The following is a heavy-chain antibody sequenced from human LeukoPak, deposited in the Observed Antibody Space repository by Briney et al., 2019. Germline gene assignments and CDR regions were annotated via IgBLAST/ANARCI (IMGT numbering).Heavy chain of an antibody. CDR3: ARGQWLPVFDF. J-gene: IGHJ4*02. CDR2: IYHSGSS. Sequence: SETLSLTCTVSGGSISSYYWTWIRQPPGKGLELIGYIYHSGSSNYNPSLNSRVTISVDTSKNHFSLKLSSVTAADTAVYYCARGQWLPVFDFWGQGILVTVSS. V-gene: IGHV4-59*01. D-gene: IGHD3-22*01. CDR1: GGSISSYY.